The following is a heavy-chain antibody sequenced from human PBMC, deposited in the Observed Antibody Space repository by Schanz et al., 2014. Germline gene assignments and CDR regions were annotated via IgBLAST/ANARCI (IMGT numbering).Heavy chain of an antibody. CDR3: ARRYSSGWYEFDY. J-gene: IGHJ4*02. Sequence: QVQLVQSGAEVKEPGASVKLSCKSSGYTFTDYYMQWVRQAPGQGLEWLGTIFLNDGGTHSAEKFQGRIIMTRDTSTSTVYLDLSSLRSEDTAVYYCARRYSSGWYEFDYWGQGTLVTVSS. V-gene: IGHV1-46*03. CDR2: IFLNDGGT. D-gene: IGHD6-19*01. CDR1: GYTFTDYY.